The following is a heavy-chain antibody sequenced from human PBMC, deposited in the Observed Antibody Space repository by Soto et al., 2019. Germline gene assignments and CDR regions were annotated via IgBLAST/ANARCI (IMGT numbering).Heavy chain of an antibody. CDR1: GYTFTSYG. J-gene: IGHJ4*02. CDR2: ISAYNGNT. Sequence: ASVKVSCKASGYTFTSYGISWVRQAPGQGLEWMGWISAYNGNTNYAQKLQGRVTMTTDTSTSTAYMELRSLRSDDTAVYYCARDEGSVRNTPPTDIDYWGQGTLVTVSS. D-gene: IGHD4-4*01. CDR3: ARDEGSVRNTPPTDIDY. V-gene: IGHV1-18*01.